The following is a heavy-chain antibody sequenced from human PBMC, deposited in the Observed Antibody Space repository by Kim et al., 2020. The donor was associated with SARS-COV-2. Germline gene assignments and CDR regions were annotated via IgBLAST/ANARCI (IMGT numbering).Heavy chain of an antibody. CDR3: ARAEGFPRSYSKFDY. CDR1: GFTFSDYY. CDR2: ISSSSSYT. Sequence: GGSLRLSCAASGFTFSDYYMSWIRQAPGKGLEWVSYISSSSSYTNYADSVKGRFTISRDNAKNSLYLQMNSLRAEDTAVYYCARAEGFPRSYSKFDYWGQGTLVTVSS. D-gene: IGHD1-26*01. V-gene: IGHV3-11*05. J-gene: IGHJ4*02.